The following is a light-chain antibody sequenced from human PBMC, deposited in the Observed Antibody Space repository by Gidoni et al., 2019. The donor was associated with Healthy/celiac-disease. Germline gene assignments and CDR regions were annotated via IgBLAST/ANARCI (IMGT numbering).Light chain of an antibody. CDR2: AAS. V-gene: IGKV1-27*01. CDR1: QGISTY. Sequence: DIQITQSPSSLSASVGDRVTITCRASQGISTYLSWYQQKPGKVPKLLIYAASTLQSGVQSRFSGSGSGTDFTLTISSLQPEDVATYYCQKYNSAPSITFGQGTRLEIK. CDR3: QKYNSAPSIT. J-gene: IGKJ5*01.